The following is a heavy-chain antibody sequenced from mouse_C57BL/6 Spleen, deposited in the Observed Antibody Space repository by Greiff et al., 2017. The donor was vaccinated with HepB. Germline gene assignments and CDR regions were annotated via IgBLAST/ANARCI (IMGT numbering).Heavy chain of an antibody. J-gene: IGHJ1*03. Sequence: VMLVESGAELVKPGASVKLSCKASGYTFTEYTIHWVKQRSGQGLEWIGWFYPGSGSIKYNEKFKDKATLTADKSSSTVYMELSRLTSEASAVYFCARQEAYYSGRGYFDVWGTGPTVTVSS. D-gene: IGHD1-1*01. CDR2: FYPGSGSI. CDR3: ARQEAYYSGRGYFDV. V-gene: IGHV1-62-2*01. CDR1: GYTFTEYT.